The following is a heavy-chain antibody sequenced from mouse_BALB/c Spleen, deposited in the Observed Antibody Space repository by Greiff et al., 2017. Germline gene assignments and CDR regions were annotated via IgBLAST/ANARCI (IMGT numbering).Heavy chain of an antibody. CDR1: GDSITSGY. D-gene: IGHD2-3*01. CDR3: ARLGYDGYYPFAY. Sequence: DVQLQESGPSLVKPSQTLSLTCSVTGDSITSGYWNWIRKFPGNKLEYMGYISYSGSTYYNPSLKSRISITRDTSKNQYYLQLNSVTTEDTATYYCARLGYDGYYPFAYWGQGTLVTVSA. CDR2: ISYSGST. V-gene: IGHV3-8*02. J-gene: IGHJ3*01.